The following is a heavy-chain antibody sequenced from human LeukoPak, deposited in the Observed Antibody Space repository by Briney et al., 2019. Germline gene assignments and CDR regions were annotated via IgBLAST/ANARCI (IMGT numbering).Heavy chain of an antibody. CDR3: ARVGGSYLMYYFDY. Sequence: PGGSLRLSCAASGFFFGDFGMNWVRQSPGKGLEWVSSISPGSDFTYYADSVKGRFTISRDNSKNTVYLQMNSLRAEDTAVYYCARVGGSYLMYYFDYWGQGTLVTVSS. V-gene: IGHV3-21*01. CDR1: GFFFGDFG. CDR2: ISPGSDFT. J-gene: IGHJ4*02. D-gene: IGHD1-26*01.